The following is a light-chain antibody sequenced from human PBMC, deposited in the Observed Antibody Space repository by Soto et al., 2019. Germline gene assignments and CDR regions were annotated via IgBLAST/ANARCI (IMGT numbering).Light chain of an antibody. CDR2: AVS. J-gene: IGKJ1*01. Sequence: DIQMTQSPSSLSASVGDRVTITCRASQGIRNDLAWYQQKPGKAPKRLIYAVSNLQSGVPSRFSGSGSGIEFTLTISSLQPEDFVTYYCLQHTSHPWMFGQGTRVEIK. CDR1: QGIRND. V-gene: IGKV1-17*01. CDR3: LQHTSHPWM.